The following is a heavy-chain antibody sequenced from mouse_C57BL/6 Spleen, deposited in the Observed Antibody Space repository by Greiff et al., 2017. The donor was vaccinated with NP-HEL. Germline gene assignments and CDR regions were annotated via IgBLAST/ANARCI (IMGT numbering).Heavy chain of an antibody. D-gene: IGHD1-1*01. CDR2: IHPNSGST. CDR1: GFTFTSYC. CDR3: ARRILLLRLFAY. Sequence: QVQLQQSGAELVKPGASVKLSCTASGFTFTSYCMHWVKQRPGQGLEWIGMIHPNSGSTKYNEKFKSKATLTVDKSSNTAYLQLSSLTSEDSAVYYCARRILLLRLFAYWGQGTLVTVSA. V-gene: IGHV1-64*01. J-gene: IGHJ3*01.